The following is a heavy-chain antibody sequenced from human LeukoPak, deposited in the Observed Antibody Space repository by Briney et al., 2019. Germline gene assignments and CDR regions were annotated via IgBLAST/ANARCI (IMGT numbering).Heavy chain of an antibody. CDR1: GCSISSYY. J-gene: IGHJ3*02. V-gene: IGHV4-4*07. Sequence: SETLSRTGTVSGCSISSYYWGWIRQAAGKGLEWIGRLYTSGRTYYSTSLQSRVTMSVDTSTNQFSLKLSSVTAADSAVYYCARSSRYYDILTGYYTSDAFDIWGQRTMVTVSP. CDR2: LYTSGRT. D-gene: IGHD3-9*01. CDR3: ARSSRYYDILTGYYTSDAFDI.